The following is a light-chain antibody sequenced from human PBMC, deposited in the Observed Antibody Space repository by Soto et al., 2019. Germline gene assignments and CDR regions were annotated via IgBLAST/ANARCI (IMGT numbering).Light chain of an antibody. CDR2: DVS. CDR3: CSYAGGYTWV. J-gene: IGLJ3*02. V-gene: IGLV2-11*01. CDR1: SSDVGGYNY. Sequence: QSALTQPRSVSGSPGQSVTISCAGTSSDVGGYNYVSWYQQHPGKAPKLMIYDVSKRPSGVPDRFSGSKSANTASLTISGLQAQDEADYYCCSYAGGYTWVFGGGTQLTVL.